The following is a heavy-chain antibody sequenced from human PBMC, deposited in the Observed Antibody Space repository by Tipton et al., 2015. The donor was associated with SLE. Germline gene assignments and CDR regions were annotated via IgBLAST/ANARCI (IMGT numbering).Heavy chain of an antibody. V-gene: IGHV4-59*07. CDR2: VYKN. D-gene: IGHD4-17*01. Sequence: TLSLTCYVTGVSISNYYWTWIRQSPGKGLEWIGNVYKNYNPSLESRVTISVDTSRNLFSLNLSSVTAADTAVYYCARYGDDYGDNAHALETWGQGTLVIVSA. CDR3: ARYGDDYGDNAHALET. CDR1: GVSISNYY. J-gene: IGHJ3*02.